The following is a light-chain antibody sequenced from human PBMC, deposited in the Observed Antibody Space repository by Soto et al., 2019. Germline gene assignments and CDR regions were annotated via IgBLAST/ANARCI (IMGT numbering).Light chain of an antibody. CDR1: SGHSSYA. CDR3: HTWRSGMV. V-gene: IGLV4-69*01. Sequence: QSVLTQSPSASASLGASVKLTCTLSSGHSSYAIAWHQQQPEKGPRHLMKLNSDGSHTKGGGIPARFSGSSSGAERYLTIPGLQYEDEADYYCHTWRSGMVFGGGTKLTVL. CDR2: LNSDGSH. J-gene: IGLJ2*01.